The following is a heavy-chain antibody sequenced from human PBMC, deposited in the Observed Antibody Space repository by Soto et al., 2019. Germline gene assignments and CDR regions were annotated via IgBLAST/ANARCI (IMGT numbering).Heavy chain of an antibody. J-gene: IGHJ3*01. V-gene: IGHV1-2*02. Sequence: QVQLVQSGAEVKKPGASLKVSCKASGYTFTAYYLHWVRQATGQGLEWMGWIHPGSGGTNYAHQFKGRVTITRDASISTAYMELSRLRSDDTAKYYCADLYVNRWVDGFDFWGQGTMVTVSS. CDR3: ADLYVNRWVDGFDF. CDR2: IHPGSGGT. D-gene: IGHD2-8*01. CDR1: GYTFTAYY.